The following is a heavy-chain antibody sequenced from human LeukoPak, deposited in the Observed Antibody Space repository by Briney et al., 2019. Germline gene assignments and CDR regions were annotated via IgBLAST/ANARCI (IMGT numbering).Heavy chain of an antibody. CDR3: ARSGPAGAFDY. V-gene: IGHV3-53*01. D-gene: IGHD2-2*01. CDR1: GFTVSSNY. CDR2: IYSGGST. Sequence: GGSLRLSCAASGFTVSSNYMTWVRQAPGKGLDWVSVIYSGGSTYYADSVKGRFTISRDNSKNTLYLQMNSLRAEDTAVYYCARSGPAGAFDYWGQGTLVTVSS. J-gene: IGHJ4*02.